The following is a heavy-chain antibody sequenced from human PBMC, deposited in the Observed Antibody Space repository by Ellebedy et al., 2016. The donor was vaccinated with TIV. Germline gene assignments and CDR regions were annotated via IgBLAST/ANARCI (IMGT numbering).Heavy chain of an antibody. D-gene: IGHD2-21*02. J-gene: IGHJ4*02. CDR1: GYTFTSYA. V-gene: IGHV1-3*01. CDR3: ARDGRNYCGGDCYPYYFDY. CDR2: INAGNGNT. Sequence: AASVKVSCKASGYTFTSYAMHWARQAPGQRLEWMGWINAGNGNTKYSQKFQGRVTITRDTSASTAYMELSSLRSEDTAVYYCARDGRNYCGGDCYPYYFDYWGQGTLVTVSS.